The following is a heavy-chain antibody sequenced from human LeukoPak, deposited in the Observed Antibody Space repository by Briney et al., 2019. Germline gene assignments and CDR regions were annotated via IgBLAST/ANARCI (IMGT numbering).Heavy chain of an antibody. CDR2: IKQDGSEK. Sequence: GGSLRLSCVAPGFTFDSYWMGWVRQAPGKGLEWVANIKQDGSEKHYVDSVKGRFIISRDNARNSLYLQMNNLRVEDTAVYYCARRYFDLWGRGTLVTVSS. J-gene: IGHJ2*01. V-gene: IGHV3-7*03. CDR1: GFTFDSYW. CDR3: ARRYFDL.